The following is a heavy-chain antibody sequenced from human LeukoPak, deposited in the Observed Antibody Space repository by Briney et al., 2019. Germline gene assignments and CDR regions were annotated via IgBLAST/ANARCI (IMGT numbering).Heavy chain of an antibody. J-gene: IGHJ4*02. CDR2: ICGSGGST. Sequence: GGSLRLSCAASGFTFSSYAMSWVRQAPGKGLEWVSAICGSGGSTYDADSVKGRFTISKDNSNNTMYLQMNSQRAEDTAVYYCIADSSPTFDYWGQGTLVTVSS. CDR1: GFTFSSYA. D-gene: IGHD3-22*01. V-gene: IGHV3-23*01. CDR3: IADSSPTFDY.